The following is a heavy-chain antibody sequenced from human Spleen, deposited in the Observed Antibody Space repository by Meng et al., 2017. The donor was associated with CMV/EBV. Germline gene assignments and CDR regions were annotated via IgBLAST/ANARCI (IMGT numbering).Heavy chain of an antibody. CDR2: IQPSTGVT. J-gene: IGHJ4*02. Sequence: SCEAFGYTFTGHFMHWVRQAPGQGLEWMGWIQPSTGVTNYAQKFQGRVTVTRDTSAASVYMELSRLTSDDTAMYYCARDDNWGPDYWGQGTLVTVSS. V-gene: IGHV1-2*02. D-gene: IGHD7-27*01. CDR1: GYTFTGHF. CDR3: ARDDNWGPDY.